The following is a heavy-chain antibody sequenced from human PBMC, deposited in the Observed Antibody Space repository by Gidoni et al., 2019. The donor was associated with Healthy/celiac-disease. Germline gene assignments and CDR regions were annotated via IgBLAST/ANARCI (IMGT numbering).Heavy chain of an antibody. D-gene: IGHD6-6*01. J-gene: IGHJ3*02. Sequence: EVQLLESGGGLVQPGGSLRLSCAASGFPFSSSAMRWVRQAPGKGLEWVSAISGSGGSTYYADSVKGRFTISRDNSKNTLYLQMNSLRAEDTAVYYCAKDGLYSSSSPGPARDAFDIWGQGTMVTVSS. V-gene: IGHV3-23*01. CDR3: AKDGLYSSSSPGPARDAFDI. CDR2: ISGSGGST. CDR1: GFPFSSSA.